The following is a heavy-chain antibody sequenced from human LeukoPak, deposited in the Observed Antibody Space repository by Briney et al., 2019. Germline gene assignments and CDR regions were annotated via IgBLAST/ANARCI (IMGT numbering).Heavy chain of an antibody. Sequence: PSETLSLTCAVYGGSFSGYYWSWIRQPPGKGLEWIGEINHSGSTNYNPSLKSRVTISVDTSKKYFSLRLSSVTAADTAVYYCARHDWGSSFDYWGQGTLVTVSS. CDR2: INHSGST. V-gene: IGHV4-34*01. CDR3: ARHDWGSSFDY. J-gene: IGHJ4*02. D-gene: IGHD7-27*01. CDR1: GGSFSGYY.